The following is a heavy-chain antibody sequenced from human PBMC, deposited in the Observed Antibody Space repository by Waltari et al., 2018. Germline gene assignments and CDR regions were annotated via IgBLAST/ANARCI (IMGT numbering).Heavy chain of an antibody. CDR3: ARTPVLLWFGEFTSYFDY. Sequence: QVQLVQSGAEVKKPGSSVKVSCKASGGPFSSYAISWVRQAPGQGLEWMGGIIPIFGTANYAQKFQGRVTITADESTSTAYMELSSLRSEDTAVYYCARTPVLLWFGEFTSYFDYWGQGTLVTVSS. D-gene: IGHD3-10*01. CDR2: IIPIFGTA. CDR1: GGPFSSYA. J-gene: IGHJ4*02. V-gene: IGHV1-69*01.